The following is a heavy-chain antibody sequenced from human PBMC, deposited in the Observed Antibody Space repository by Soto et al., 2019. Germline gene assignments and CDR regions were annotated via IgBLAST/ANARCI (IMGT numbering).Heavy chain of an antibody. CDR3: XRGHSKQPFLPRGWFDP. D-gene: IGHD3-10*01. CDR2: IYHTGST. V-gene: IGHV4-31*03. J-gene: IGHJ5*02. Sequence: NPSETLSLTCTVSGGSISAGAYYWSWIRQHPGKGLELIGYIYHTGSTYYNPSLKSRLTISVDTSMNHFSLRLTSVTAADTAVYYCXRGHSKQPFLPRGWFDPWGQGTLVTVSS. CDR1: GGSISAGAYY.